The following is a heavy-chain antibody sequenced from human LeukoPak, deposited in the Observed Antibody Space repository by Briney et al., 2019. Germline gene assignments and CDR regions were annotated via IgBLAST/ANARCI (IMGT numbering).Heavy chain of an antibody. J-gene: IGHJ4*02. V-gene: IGHV4-34*01. CDR3: ARVQRWLQSIDY. CDR1: AGSSSGNY. Sequence: SQTLSPTCALYAGSSSGNYWGWIRHPPGKGLEWIGEINHRGSTTYNPSLKSRVTISVDTSKNQFSLNLGSVTAADTAVYYCARVQRWLQSIDYWGQGTLVAVSS. D-gene: IGHD5-24*01. CDR2: INHRGST.